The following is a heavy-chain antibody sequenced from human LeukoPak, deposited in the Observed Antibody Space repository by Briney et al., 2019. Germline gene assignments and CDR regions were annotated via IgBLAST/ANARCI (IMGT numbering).Heavy chain of an antibody. V-gene: IGHV4-39*01. CDR1: GASISGGTDY. Sequence: SETLSLTCSVSGASISGGTDYWGWIRQPPGTGLEWIGSIYYTGSTYDNPSLKSRVTISVDTSKNQFSLKLSSVTAADTAVYYCARRGGSGRAFDYWGQGTLVTVSS. J-gene: IGHJ4*02. D-gene: IGHD1-26*01. CDR2: IYYTGST. CDR3: ARRGGSGRAFDY.